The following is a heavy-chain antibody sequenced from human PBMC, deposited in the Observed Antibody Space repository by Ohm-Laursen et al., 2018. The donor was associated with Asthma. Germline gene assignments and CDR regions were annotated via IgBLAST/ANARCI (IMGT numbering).Heavy chain of an antibody. Sequence: SLRLSCSASGFTFSSYTMNWVRQAPGKGLEWVSIISGLDNGAYTYYADSVRGRFTISRDNSKSTLFLQMNNLRAEDTAVYYCARGETYYYDSSGYWGQGTLVTVSS. CDR2: ISGLDNGAYT. CDR3: ARGETYYYDSSGY. D-gene: IGHD3-22*01. V-gene: IGHV3-23*01. CDR1: GFTFSSYT. J-gene: IGHJ4*02.